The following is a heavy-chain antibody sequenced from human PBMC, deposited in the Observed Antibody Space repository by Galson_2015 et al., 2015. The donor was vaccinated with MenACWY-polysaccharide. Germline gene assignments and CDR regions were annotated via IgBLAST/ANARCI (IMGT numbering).Heavy chain of an antibody. V-gene: IGHV3-48*01. J-gene: IGHJ4*02. CDR2: ISSGSSTI. CDR1: GFTFSSYT. CDR3: ARGRLDY. Sequence: SLRLSCAASGFTFSSYTMNWVRQAPGKGLEWLSYISSGSSTIYYADSVKGRFTISRDNAKNSLYLQMNSLRAEDTAVYYCARGRLDYWGRGTLVTVSS.